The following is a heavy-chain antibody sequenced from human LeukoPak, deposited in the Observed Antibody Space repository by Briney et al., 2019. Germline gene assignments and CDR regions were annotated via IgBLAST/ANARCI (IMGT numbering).Heavy chain of an antibody. CDR2: ISAYNGKT. D-gene: IGHD3-3*01. V-gene: IGHV1-18*01. J-gene: IGHJ6*03. Sequence: ASVKLSCKASGYSFTSYGIGWVRHAPGQGLEWMWWISAYNGKTDYAETFQGRVTMTTDTPTSTAYLELRRLRSDDPPGYYWARDEQDFWNGVGVYMDVWGKGTTVTVSS. CDR3: ARDEQDFWNGVGVYMDV. CDR1: GYSFTSYG.